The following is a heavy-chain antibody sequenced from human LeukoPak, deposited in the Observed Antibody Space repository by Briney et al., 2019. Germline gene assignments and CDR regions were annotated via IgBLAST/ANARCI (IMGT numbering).Heavy chain of an antibody. D-gene: IGHD2-15*01. CDR3: AKDRVVVVAATTGDY. J-gene: IGHJ4*02. CDR2: ISGSGGST. CDR1: GFTFSSYA. V-gene: IGHV3-23*01. Sequence: GGSLRLSCAASGFTFSSYAMSWVRQAPGKGLEWVSAISGSGGSTYYADSVKGRFTISRGNSKNTLYLQMNSLRAEDTAVYYCAKDRVVVVAATTGDYWGQGTLVTVSS.